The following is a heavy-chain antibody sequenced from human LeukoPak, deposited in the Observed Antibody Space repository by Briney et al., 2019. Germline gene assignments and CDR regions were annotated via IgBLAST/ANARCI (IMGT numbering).Heavy chain of an antibody. Sequence: GGSLRLSCAASGFTFSHFWMSWVRQAPGKGLEWVAYIKKTGSETYYVDSVKGRFTITRDNTRNSLFLQMHSLRAEDTAVYFCAREDGYCSGGNCYSYFDSWGQGTLVAVSS. CDR1: GFTFSHFW. CDR3: AREDGYCSGGNCYSYFDS. V-gene: IGHV3-7*01. J-gene: IGHJ4*02. D-gene: IGHD2-15*01. CDR2: IKKTGSET.